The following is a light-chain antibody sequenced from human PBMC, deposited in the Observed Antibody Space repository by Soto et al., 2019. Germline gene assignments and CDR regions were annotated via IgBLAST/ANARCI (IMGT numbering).Light chain of an antibody. CDR1: QSVSSSS. CDR2: DAS. CDR3: QQSTDRPPWT. J-gene: IGKJ1*01. V-gene: IGKV3D-20*02. Sequence: EIVLTHSPGTLSLSPGERATLSCRASQSVSSSSLAWYQQKRGQAPRLLIHDASSRATGIPDRFSGSGSGTDFTLSISSLEPEDFAVYYCQQSTDRPPWTCGQGNKGDIK.